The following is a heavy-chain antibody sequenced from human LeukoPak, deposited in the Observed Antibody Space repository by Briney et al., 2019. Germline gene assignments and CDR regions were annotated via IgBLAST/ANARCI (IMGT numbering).Heavy chain of an antibody. CDR1: GYTFTGYY. Sequence: ASVKVSCKASGYTFTGYYMHWVRQAPGQGLEWMGWINPNSGGTNYAQKFQGRVTMTRDTSISTACMELSRLRSDDTAVYYCARGRDSGSYFDCWGQGTLVTVSS. J-gene: IGHJ4*02. CDR2: INPNSGGT. CDR3: ARGRDSGSYFDC. V-gene: IGHV1-2*02. D-gene: IGHD1-26*01.